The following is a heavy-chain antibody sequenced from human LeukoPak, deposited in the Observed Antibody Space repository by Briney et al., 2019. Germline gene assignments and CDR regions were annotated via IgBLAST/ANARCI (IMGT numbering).Heavy chain of an antibody. Sequence: PGGSLRLSCAASGFTFDDHGMTWVRQVPGKGLEWVPNINWNGATTNYADSVKGRFTISRDNAKNSLYLQMNSLRAEDTAFYYCARLKINHGWKGGMDYWGQGTLVTVSS. V-gene: IGHV3-20*04. CDR3: ARLKINHGWKGGMDY. D-gene: IGHD1-1*01. CDR1: GFTFDDHG. CDR2: INWNGATT. J-gene: IGHJ4*02.